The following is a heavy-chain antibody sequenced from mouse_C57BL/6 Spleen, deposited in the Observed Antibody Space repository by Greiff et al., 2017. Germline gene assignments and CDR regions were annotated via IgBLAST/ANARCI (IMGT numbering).Heavy chain of an antibody. J-gene: IGHJ4*01. CDR2: IDPNSGGT. D-gene: IGHD1-1*01. CDR3: ARSYPVVEDYAMDY. Sequence: VQLQQPGAELVKPGASVKLSCKASSYTFTSYWMHWVKQRPGRGLEWIGRIDPNSGGTKYNEKFKSKATLTVDKPSSTAYMQLSSLTSEDSAVYYCARSYPVVEDYAMDYWGQGTSVTVSS. CDR1: SYTFTSYW. V-gene: IGHV1-72*01.